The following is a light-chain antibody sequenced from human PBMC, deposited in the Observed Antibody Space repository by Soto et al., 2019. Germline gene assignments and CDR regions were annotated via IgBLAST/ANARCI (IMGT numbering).Light chain of an antibody. CDR3: SSYSSSITHVV. CDR1: SSDVGDFNY. J-gene: IGLJ2*01. CDR2: DVT. V-gene: IGLV2-14*03. Sequence: QSALTQPASVSGSPGRSVTISCTGSSSDVGDFNYVSWYQHLPGRAPKLIIYDVTNQPSGISYRFSASKSGRTASLTISGLQAEDEADYYCSSYSSSITHVVFGGGTKLTVL.